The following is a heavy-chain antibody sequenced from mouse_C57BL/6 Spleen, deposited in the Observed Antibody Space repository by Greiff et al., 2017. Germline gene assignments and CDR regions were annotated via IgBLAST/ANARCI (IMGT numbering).Heavy chain of an antibody. J-gene: IGHJ4*01. Sequence: EVMLVESGGGLVKPGGSLKLSCAASGFTFSDYGMHWVRQAPEKGLEWVAYISSGSSTIYYADTVKGRFTISRDNAKNTLFLQMTSLRSEDTAMYYCASLLWYYAMDYWGQGTSVTVSS. CDR3: ASLLWYYAMDY. CDR2: ISSGSSTI. D-gene: IGHD2-10*01. V-gene: IGHV5-17*01. CDR1: GFTFSDYG.